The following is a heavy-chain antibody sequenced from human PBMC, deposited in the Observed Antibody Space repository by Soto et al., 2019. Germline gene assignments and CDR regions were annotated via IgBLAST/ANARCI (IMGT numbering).Heavy chain of an antibody. CDR3: AKGRSIGVPEGS. CDR2: VSAANGYT. J-gene: IGHJ1*01. V-gene: IGHV1-18*01. Sequence: QVQLVQSGPEMKKPGASVKVSCKGSGFIFTNYGFNWVRQGPGQGLEWVGWVSAANGYTRSAQKFQDRLIMTTDSSTNTASMELRGLGPDDTALYYCAKGRSIGVPEGSWGQGTLVTVSS. CDR1: GFIFTNYG. D-gene: IGHD3-3*01.